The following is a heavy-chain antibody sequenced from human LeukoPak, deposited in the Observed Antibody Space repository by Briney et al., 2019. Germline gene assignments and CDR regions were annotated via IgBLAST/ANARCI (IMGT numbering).Heavy chain of an antibody. CDR1: GYTFTSYG. Sequence: GASVKVSCKASGYTFTSYGISWVRQAPGQGLEWMGWINTNTGNPTYAQGFTGRFVFSLDTSFSTAYLQISSLKAEDTAVYYCARDGPMLVLPFDYWGQGTLVTVSS. V-gene: IGHV7-4-1*02. J-gene: IGHJ4*02. CDR2: INTNTGNP. CDR3: ARDGPMLVLPFDY. D-gene: IGHD3-22*01.